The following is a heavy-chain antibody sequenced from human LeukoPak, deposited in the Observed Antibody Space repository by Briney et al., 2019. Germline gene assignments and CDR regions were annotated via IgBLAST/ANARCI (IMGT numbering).Heavy chain of an antibody. J-gene: IGHJ4*02. CDR2: IYYSGST. D-gene: IGHD6-19*01. CDR1: GGSISSSSYY. CDR3: ARKVGWYSDY. V-gene: IGHV4-39*01. Sequence: PSETLSLTCTVSGGSISSSSYYWGWIRQPPGKGLEWIGSIYYSGSTYYNPSPKSRVTISVDTSKNQFSLKLSSVTAADTAVYYCARKVGWYSDYWGQGTLVTVSS.